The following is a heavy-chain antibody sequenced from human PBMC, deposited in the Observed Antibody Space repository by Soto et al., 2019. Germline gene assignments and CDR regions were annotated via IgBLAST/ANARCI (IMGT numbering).Heavy chain of an antibody. V-gene: IGHV3-30*18. CDR1: GFTFSNYG. CDR3: EKSRNAYKFYCYYGMDA. D-gene: IGHD1-1*01. CDR2: ILYDGSNK. Sequence: QVQLVESGGGVVQPGTSLRLSCAASGFTFSNYGMHWVRQTPGKGLEWVARILYDGSNKYYADSVKGRFTISRDNSKNPKNIHDSRLRAEGTAVYACEKSRNAYKFYCYYGMDAWGQGTSVTVSS. J-gene: IGHJ6*02.